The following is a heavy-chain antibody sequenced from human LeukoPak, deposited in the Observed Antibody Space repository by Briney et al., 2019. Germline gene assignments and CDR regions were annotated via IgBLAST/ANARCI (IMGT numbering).Heavy chain of an antibody. V-gene: IGHV3-33*01. D-gene: IGHD1-14*01. Sequence: GGSLRLSCAGSGFTFGGYGMHWFRQTPGKGLEWVAVIAYDGSMAFYTDSVKGRFTISRVNSKNTMSVQMDDLRARDTAVYYCTRYNNDHFDYWGQGTLVTVSS. CDR1: GFTFGGYG. CDR2: IAYDGSMA. J-gene: IGHJ4*02. CDR3: TRYNNDHFDY.